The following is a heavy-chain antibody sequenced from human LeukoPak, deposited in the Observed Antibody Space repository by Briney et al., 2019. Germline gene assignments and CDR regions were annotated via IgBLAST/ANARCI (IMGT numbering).Heavy chain of an antibody. V-gene: IGHV3-30-3*01. CDR3: ARGFLSGSYDY. CDR1: GFTFSSYA. D-gene: IGHD1-26*01. CDR2: ISYDGSNK. J-gene: IGHJ4*02. Sequence: GGSLRLSCAASGFTFSSYAMHWVRQAPGKGLEWVAVISYDGSNKYYADSVKGRFTISRDNSKNTLYLQMNSLRAEDTAVYYCARGFLSGSYDYWGQGTLVTVSS.